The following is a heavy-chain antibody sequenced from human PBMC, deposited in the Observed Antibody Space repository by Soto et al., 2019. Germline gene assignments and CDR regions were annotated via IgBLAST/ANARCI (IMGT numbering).Heavy chain of an antibody. CDR1: GFTFSDYY. CDR2: ISSSSSYT. V-gene: IGHV3-11*06. CDR3: ARGLPSYYYYGMDV. Sequence: QVQLVESGGGLVKPGGSLRLSCAASGFTFSDYYMSWIRQAPGKGLEWVSYISSSSSYTNYADSVKGRFTISRDNAKNSLYLQMNSLRAEDTAVYYCARGLPSYYYYGMDVWGQGTTVTVSS. J-gene: IGHJ6*02.